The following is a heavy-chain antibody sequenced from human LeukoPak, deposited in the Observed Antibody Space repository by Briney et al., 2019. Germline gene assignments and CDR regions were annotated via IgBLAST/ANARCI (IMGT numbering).Heavy chain of an antibody. D-gene: IGHD2-2*01. V-gene: IGHV4-34*01. CDR2: INHSGST. J-gene: IGHJ6*04. CDR3: AMRRYCSSTSCSDYGRMDV. CDR1: GGSFSGYY. Sequence: SETLSLTCAVYGGSFSGYYWSWIRQPPGKGLGWIGEINHSGSTNYNPSLKSRVTISVDTSKNQFSLKLSSVTAADTAVYYCAMRRYCSSTSCSDYGRMDVWGKGTTVTVSS.